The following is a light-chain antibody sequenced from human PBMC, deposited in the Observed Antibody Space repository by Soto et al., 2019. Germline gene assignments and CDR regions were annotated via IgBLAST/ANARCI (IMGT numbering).Light chain of an antibody. CDR1: QGVSKY. CDR3: QQTYSSPWT. Sequence: DIQLTQSPSSLSASVGDRVTITCRGSQGVSKYLNWYQQKPGRAPMLLIYATSNLHHGVPSRFSGNGSGPNFTLTIASLEPEDLGIYYCQQTYSSPWTFGQGTRVAIK. V-gene: IGKV1-39*01. J-gene: IGKJ1*01. CDR2: ATS.